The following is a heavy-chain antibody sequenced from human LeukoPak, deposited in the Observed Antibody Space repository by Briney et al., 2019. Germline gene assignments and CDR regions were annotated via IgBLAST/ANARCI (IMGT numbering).Heavy chain of an antibody. CDR2: IYYSGST. D-gene: IGHD1-26*01. CDR3: ARHRIVGATVYFDY. V-gene: IGHV4-59*08. J-gene: IGHJ4*02. Sequence: SETLSLTCTVSGGSISSYYWSWIRQPPGKGLEWIGYIYYSGSTNYNPSLKSRVTISVDTSKSQFSLKLSSVTAADTAVYYCARHRIVGATVYFDYWGQGTLVTVSS. CDR1: GGSISSYY.